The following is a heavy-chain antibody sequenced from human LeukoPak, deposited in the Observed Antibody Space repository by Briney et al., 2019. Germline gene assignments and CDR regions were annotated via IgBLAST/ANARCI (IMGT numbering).Heavy chain of an antibody. D-gene: IGHD3-10*01. V-gene: IGHV3-66*01. CDR3: ARVEGSGSYYYSFNY. CDR2: IYSGGRT. CDR1: GFTFSSYS. Sequence: GGSLRLSCAASGFTFSSYSMNWVRQAPGKGLEWVSVIYSGGRTYYADSVKGRFTISRDNSKNTLYLQMNSLRAEDTAVYYCARVEGSGSYYYSFNYWGQGTLVTVSS. J-gene: IGHJ4*02.